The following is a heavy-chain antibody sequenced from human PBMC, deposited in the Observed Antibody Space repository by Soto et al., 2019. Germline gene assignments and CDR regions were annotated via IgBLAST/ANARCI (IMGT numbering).Heavy chain of an antibody. CDR1: GGSISSGGYY. Sequence: SETLSLTCTVSGGSISSGGYYWSWIRQHPGKGLEWIGYIYYSGSTYYNPSLKSRVTISVDTSKNQFSLKLSSVTAADTALYYCSRGQYCSGGSCYSPFDYWGQGTLVTVSS. D-gene: IGHD2-15*01. CDR2: IYYSGST. J-gene: IGHJ4*02. CDR3: SRGQYCSGGSCYSPFDY. V-gene: IGHV4-31*03.